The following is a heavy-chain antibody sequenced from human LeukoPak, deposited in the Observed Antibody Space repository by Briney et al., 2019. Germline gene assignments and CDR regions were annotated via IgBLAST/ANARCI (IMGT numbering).Heavy chain of an antibody. Sequence: ASVKVSCKASGYTFTGYYMHWVRQAPGQGLEWMGWINPNSGGTNYAQKFQGRVTMTRDTSISTAYMELSRLRSDDTAVYYCAAYYYDISGYYFPPPPWGQGTLVTVSS. V-gene: IGHV1-2*02. CDR2: INPNSGGT. J-gene: IGHJ5*02. CDR1: GYTFTGYY. D-gene: IGHD3-22*01. CDR3: AAYYYDISGYYFPPPP.